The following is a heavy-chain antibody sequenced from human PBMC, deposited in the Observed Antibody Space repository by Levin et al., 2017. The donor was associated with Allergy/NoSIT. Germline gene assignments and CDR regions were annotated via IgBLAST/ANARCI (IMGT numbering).Heavy chain of an antibody. CDR2: TRIKTKGYTT. CDR1: GFPFSDYY. V-gene: IGHV3-72*01. Sequence: GGSLRLSCAASGFPFSDYYMDWVRQAPGKGLEWVGRTRIKTKGYTTEYAAAVKGRFTISRDDSTNSVYLQMNSLKTEDTAVYYCARGEYCGGDCPNDAFDIWGQGTMITVSS. J-gene: IGHJ3*02. D-gene: IGHD2-21*02. CDR3: ARGEYCGGDCPNDAFDI.